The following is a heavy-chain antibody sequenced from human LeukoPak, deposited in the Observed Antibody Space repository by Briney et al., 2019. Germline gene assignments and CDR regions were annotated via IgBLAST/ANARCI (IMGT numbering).Heavy chain of an antibody. CDR2: INSDGTGT. CDR3: AGRGKLAVLNDY. J-gene: IGHJ4*02. V-gene: IGHV3-74*01. D-gene: IGHD6-13*01. CDR1: GFTFSTYW. Sequence: PGGSLRLSCAASGFTFSTYWMHWVRQAPGKGLVWVSRINSDGTGTTYADSVKGRFTISRDNSKNTLYLQMNSLRAEDTAVYYCAGRGKLAVLNDYWGQGTLVTVSS.